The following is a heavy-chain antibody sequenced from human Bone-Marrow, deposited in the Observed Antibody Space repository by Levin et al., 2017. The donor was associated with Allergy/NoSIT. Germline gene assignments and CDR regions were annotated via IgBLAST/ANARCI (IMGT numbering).Heavy chain of an antibody. J-gene: IGHJ6*02. CDR2: IDPSDSYT. V-gene: IGHV5-10-1*01. CDR3: ARRNDILTGYPYYYYYGMDV. Sequence: GESLKISCKGSGYSFTSYWISWVRQMPGKGLEWMGRIDPSDSYTNYSPSFQGHVTISADKSISTAYLQWSSLKASDTAMYYCARRNDILTGYPYYYYYGMDVWGQGTTVTVSS. CDR1: GYSFTSYW. D-gene: IGHD3-9*01.